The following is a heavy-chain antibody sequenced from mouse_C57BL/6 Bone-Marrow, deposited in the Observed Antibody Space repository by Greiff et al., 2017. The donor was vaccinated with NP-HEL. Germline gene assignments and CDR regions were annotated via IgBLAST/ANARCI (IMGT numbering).Heavy chain of an antibody. CDR3: ARSGYPWFAD. CDR1: GYSFTGYY. D-gene: IGHD3-1*01. V-gene: IGHV1-42*01. J-gene: IGHJ3*01. CDR2: INPSTGGT. Sequence: EVQLQESGPELVKPGASVKISCKASGYSFTGYYMNWVKQSPEKSLEWIGEINPSTGGTTYNQKFKAQATLTVDKSSSTAYMQLKSLTSEDSAVYYCARSGYPWFADWGQGTLVTVSA.